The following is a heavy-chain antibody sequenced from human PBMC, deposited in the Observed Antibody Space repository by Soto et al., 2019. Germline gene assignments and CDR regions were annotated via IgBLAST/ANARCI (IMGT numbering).Heavy chain of an antibody. CDR3: VHRRLWSTKWNSGWFDP. Sequence: QITLKESGPTLVKPTQTLTLTCTFSGFSLSTSGVGVGWIRQPPGKALECLALIYWGADKRYSPSLNRRLTNTKDTSKNQVVLTMNNMDPVDTATYYCVHRRLWSTKWNSGWFDPWGQGTLVTVSS. V-gene: IGHV2-5*02. D-gene: IGHD3-10*01. CDR2: IYWGADK. CDR1: GFSLSTSGVG. J-gene: IGHJ5*02.